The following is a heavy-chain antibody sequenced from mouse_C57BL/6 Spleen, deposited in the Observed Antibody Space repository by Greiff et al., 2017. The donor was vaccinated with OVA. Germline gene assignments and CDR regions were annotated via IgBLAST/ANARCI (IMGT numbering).Heavy chain of an antibody. CDR2: ISYDGSN. CDR1: GYSITSGYY. J-gene: IGHJ2*01. Sequence: ESGPGLVKPSQSLSLTCSVTGYSITSGYYWNWIRQFPGNKLEWMGYISYDGSNNSNPSLKNRISITRDTSKNQFFLKLNSVTTEDTATYYCARDHYYGSSSYWGQGTTLTVSS. CDR3: ARDHYYGSSSY. D-gene: IGHD1-1*01. V-gene: IGHV3-6*01.